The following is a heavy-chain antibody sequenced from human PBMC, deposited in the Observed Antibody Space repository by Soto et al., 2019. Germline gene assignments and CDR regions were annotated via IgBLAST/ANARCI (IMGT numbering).Heavy chain of an antibody. CDR1: GFTFGDYS. Sequence: PGGSLRLSCTVSGFTFGDYSMGWFRQAPGKGLQWVGFIAAKASGGSQQNAASVKGRFTISRDESKNIAYLQMNSLKTEDTAVYYCSVGSGNGDSYLFDYWGQGT. D-gene: IGHD2-21*02. J-gene: IGHJ4*02. CDR2: IAAKASGGSQ. V-gene: IGHV3-49*03. CDR3: SVGSGNGDSYLFDY.